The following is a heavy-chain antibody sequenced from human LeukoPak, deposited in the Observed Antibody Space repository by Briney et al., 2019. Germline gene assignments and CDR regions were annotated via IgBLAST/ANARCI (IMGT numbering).Heavy chain of an antibody. V-gene: IGHV4-61*01. CDR1: GYSISSSYY. Sequence: SETLSLTCTVSGYSISSSYYWSWIRQPPGKGLEWIGYIYYSGSTNYNPSLKSRVTISVDTSKNQFSLKLSSVTAADTAVYYCARELRYCSGGSCHNWFDPWGQGTLVTVSS. CDR3: ARELRYCSGGSCHNWFDP. J-gene: IGHJ5*02. D-gene: IGHD2-15*01. CDR2: IYYSGST.